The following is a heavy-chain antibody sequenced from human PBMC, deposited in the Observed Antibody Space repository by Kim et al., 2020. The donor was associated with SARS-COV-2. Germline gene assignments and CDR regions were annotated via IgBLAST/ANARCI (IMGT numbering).Heavy chain of an antibody. CDR1: GGSFSGYY. D-gene: IGHD4-17*01. J-gene: IGHJ4*02. CDR3: ARGRAGRVLLTHASTVVRASRFDY. Sequence: SETLSLTCAVYGGSFSGYYWSWIRQPPGKGLEWIGEINHSGSTNYNPSLKSRVTISVDTSKNQFSLKLSSVTAADTAVYYCARGRAGRVLLTHASTVVRASRFDYWGQGTLVTVSS. V-gene: IGHV4-34*01. CDR2: INHSGST.